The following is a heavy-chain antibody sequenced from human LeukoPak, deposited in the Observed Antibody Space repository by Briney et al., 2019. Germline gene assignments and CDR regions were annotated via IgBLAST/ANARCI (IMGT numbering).Heavy chain of an antibody. CDR3: ARSGAARFDY. CDR2: FSGSGGST. V-gene: IGHV3-23*01. J-gene: IGHJ4*02. Sequence: GGSLRLSCAASGFTFSSYAMSWVRQAPGRGLEWVSAFSGSGGSTYYADSVKGRFTISRDNSKNTLYLQMNSLRAEDTAVYYCARSGAARFDYWGQGTLVTVSS. CDR1: GFTFSSYA. D-gene: IGHD6-6*01.